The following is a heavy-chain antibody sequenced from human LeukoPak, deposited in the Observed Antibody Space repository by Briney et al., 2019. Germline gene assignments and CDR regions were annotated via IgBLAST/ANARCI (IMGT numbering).Heavy chain of an antibody. CDR3: ARLTPTMVRGVIRYFDY. CDR1: GGSISSYY. CDR2: IYYSGST. V-gene: IGHV4-59*08. D-gene: IGHD3-10*01. Sequence: PSQTLSLTCTVSGGSISSYYWSWIRQPPGKGLEWIGYIYYSGSTNYNPSLKSRVTISVDTSKNQFSLKLSSVTAADTAVYYCARLTPTMVRGVIRYFDYWGQGTLVTVSS. J-gene: IGHJ4*02.